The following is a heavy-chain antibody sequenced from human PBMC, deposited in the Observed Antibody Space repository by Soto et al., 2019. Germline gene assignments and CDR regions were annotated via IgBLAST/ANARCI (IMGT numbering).Heavy chain of an antibody. CDR3: ARDTVLDS. V-gene: IGHV3-48*02. D-gene: IGHD6-6*01. Sequence: GGSLRLSCAASGFTFSTYSMNWVRQAPGKGLEWVSYISSGSSVKYYADSVKGRFTISRDNAKNSLYLQTNSLRDEDTAVYYCARDTVLDSWGQGTLVTVSS. CDR1: GFTFSTYS. CDR2: ISSGSSVK. J-gene: IGHJ4*02.